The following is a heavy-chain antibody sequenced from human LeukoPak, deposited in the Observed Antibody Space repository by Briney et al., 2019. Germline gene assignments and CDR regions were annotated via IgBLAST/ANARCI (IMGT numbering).Heavy chain of an antibody. J-gene: IGHJ5*02. CDR2: IYYSGST. CDR3: ARSPSSTKLDP. D-gene: IGHD2-2*01. CDR1: GGSISSSSYY. Sequence: PSETLSLTCTVSGGSISSSSYYWGWIRQPPGKGLEWIGSIYYSGSTYYNPSLKSRVTMSVDTSKNQFSLKLSSVTAADTAVYYCARSPSSTKLDPWGQGTLVTVSS. V-gene: IGHV4-39*07.